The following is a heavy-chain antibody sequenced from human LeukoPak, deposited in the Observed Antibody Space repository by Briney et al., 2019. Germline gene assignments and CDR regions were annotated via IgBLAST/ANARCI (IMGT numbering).Heavy chain of an antibody. V-gene: IGHV4-4*02. D-gene: IGHD6-19*01. J-gene: IGHJ4*02. CDR1: GGSISSSNW. Sequence: PSGTLSLTCAVSGGSISSSNWWSWVRQPPGKGLEWIGEIYHSGSTNYNPSLKSRVTISVDKSKNQFSLKLSSVTAADTAVYYCARKEIAVVGGFDYWGQGTLVTVSS. CDR3: ARKEIAVVGGFDY. CDR2: IYHSGST.